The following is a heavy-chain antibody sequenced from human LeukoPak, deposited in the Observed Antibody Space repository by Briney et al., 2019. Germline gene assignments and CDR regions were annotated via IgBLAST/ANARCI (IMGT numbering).Heavy chain of an antibody. CDR3: ATDRVGYCSGGSCYSRSSALDY. CDR2: FDPEHGET. J-gene: IGHJ4*02. Sequence: ASVKVSCKVSGYTLTELSMHWVRQAPGKGLEWMGGFDPEHGETIYAQTFQGRGTMTEDTSIATVYMELSSLRSEDTVVYYCATDRVGYCSGGSCYSRSSALDYWGQGTLVTVSS. D-gene: IGHD2-15*01. V-gene: IGHV1-24*01. CDR1: GYTLTELS.